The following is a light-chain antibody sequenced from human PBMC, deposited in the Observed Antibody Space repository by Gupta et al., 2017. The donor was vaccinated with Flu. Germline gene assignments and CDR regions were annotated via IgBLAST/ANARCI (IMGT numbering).Light chain of an antibody. J-gene: IGKJ1*01. CDR2: AAS. V-gene: IGKV1-39*01. Sequence: DIQMTQSPSSLSASVGDRVTITCRASQSISSYLNWYQQKPGKAPKLLIYAASSFQSGVPSRFSGTGSGIDFTLTIIRRQPEDFATYYCHHSYSTPWTFGQGTKVEIK. CDR3: HHSYSTPWT. CDR1: QSISSY.